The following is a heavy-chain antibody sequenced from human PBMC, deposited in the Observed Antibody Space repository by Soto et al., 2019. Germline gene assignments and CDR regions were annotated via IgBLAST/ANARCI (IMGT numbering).Heavy chain of an antibody. CDR1: GFTFNTYA. V-gene: IGHV3-30*18. CDR2: ITPDGTEQ. D-gene: IGHD1-26*01. J-gene: IGHJ2*01. Sequence: QVQLMESGGGVVQPGRSLRLSCAASGFTFNTYAMHWVRQAPGKGLEWVAVITPDGTEQYYADSVKGRFTISRDNSKNTLYLQMNSLGLEDMSIYLCAKRGRLGAQGMAYFDLWGRGTLVTVSS. CDR3: AKRGRLGAQGMAYFDL.